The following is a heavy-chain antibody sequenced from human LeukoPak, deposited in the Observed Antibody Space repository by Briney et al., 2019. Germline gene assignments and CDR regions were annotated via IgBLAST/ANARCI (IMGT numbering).Heavy chain of an antibody. Sequence: GESLKISCKGSGYSINNYWIGWVRQMPGKGLEWMGIIYPGDSDTRYSPSFQGQVTFSADKSISTAYLHWSSLKASDTAMYFCARRSVLTQLDAFDVWGQGTTVTVSS. J-gene: IGHJ3*01. CDR3: ARRSVLTQLDAFDV. CDR2: IYPGDSDT. D-gene: IGHD4/OR15-4a*01. V-gene: IGHV5-51*01. CDR1: GYSINNYW.